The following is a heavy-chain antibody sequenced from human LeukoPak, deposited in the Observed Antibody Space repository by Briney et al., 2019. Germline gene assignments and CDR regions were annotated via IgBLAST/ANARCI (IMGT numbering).Heavy chain of an antibody. CDR3: AGTGSSSGLNYYYYMDV. V-gene: IGHV1-2*02. D-gene: IGHD6-6*01. CDR1: GYTFTGYY. CDR2: INPNSGGT. Sequence: ASVTVSCKASGYTFTGYYMHWVRQAPGQGLEWMGWINPNSGGTNYAQKFQGRVTMTRDTSISTAYMELSRLRSDDTAVYYCAGTGSSSGLNYYYYMDVWGKGTTVTVSS. J-gene: IGHJ6*03.